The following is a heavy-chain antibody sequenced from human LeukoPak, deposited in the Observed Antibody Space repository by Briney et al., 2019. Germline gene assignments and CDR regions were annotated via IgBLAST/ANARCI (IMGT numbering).Heavy chain of an antibody. J-gene: IGHJ3*02. Sequence: KPSETLSLTCTVSGGPITNYYWTWIRQPAGKGLEWIGRIFTSGSTKYNPSLKSRVTMSVDTSKNQFSLKLSSVTAADTAVYYCARKSDAFDIWGRGTMVTVSS. CDR3: ARKSDAFDI. CDR2: IFTSGST. CDR1: GGPITNYY. V-gene: IGHV4-4*07.